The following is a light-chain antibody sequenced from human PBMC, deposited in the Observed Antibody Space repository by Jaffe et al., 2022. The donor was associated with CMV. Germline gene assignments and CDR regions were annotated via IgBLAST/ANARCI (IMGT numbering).Light chain of an antibody. CDR2: GNN. Sequence: QSVLTQPPSASGTPGQRVTISCSGSSFNIGSQTVNWYQQLPGTAPKLLIYGNNQRPSGVPDRFSGSKFGTSASLAISGLQSEDEADYYCAAWDDSLNGRVFGGGTKVTVL. V-gene: IGLV1-44*01. CDR1: SFNIGSQT. J-gene: IGLJ3*02. CDR3: AAWDDSLNGRV.